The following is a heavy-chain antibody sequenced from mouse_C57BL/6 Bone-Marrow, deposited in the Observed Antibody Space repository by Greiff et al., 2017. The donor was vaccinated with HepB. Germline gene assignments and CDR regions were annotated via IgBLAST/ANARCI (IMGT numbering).Heavy chain of an antibody. V-gene: IGHV1-53*01. J-gene: IGHJ4*01. CDR1: GYTFTSYW. D-gene: IGHD2-5*01. Sequence: VQLQQPGTELVKPGASVKLSCKASGYTFTSYWMHWVKQRPGQGLEWIGNVNPSNGGTNYNEKFKSKATLTVDKSSSTAYMQLSSLTSEDAAVYYCARGEDSNYVDYAMDYWGQGTSVTVSS. CDR3: ARGEDSNYVDYAMDY. CDR2: VNPSNGGT.